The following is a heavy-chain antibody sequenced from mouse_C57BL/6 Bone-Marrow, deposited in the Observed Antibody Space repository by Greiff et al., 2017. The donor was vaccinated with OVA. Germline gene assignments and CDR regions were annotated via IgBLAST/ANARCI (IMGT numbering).Heavy chain of an antibody. CDR1: GYSFTSYY. Sequence: QVHVKQSGPELVKPGASVKISCKASGYSFTSYYIHWVKQRPGQGLEWIGWICPGSGNTKYNEKFKGKATLTADTSSSTAYMQLSSLTSEDSAVYYCARERYAMDYWGQGTSVTVSS. CDR3: ARERYAMDY. V-gene: IGHV1-66*01. J-gene: IGHJ4*01. CDR2: ICPGSGNT.